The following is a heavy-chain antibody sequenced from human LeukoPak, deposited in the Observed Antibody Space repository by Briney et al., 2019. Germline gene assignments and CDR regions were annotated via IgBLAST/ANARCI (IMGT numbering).Heavy chain of an antibody. CDR3: ATHSGRVAQELSG. J-gene: IGHJ4*02. CDR1: GFTFSDYY. CDR2: ISSSSSTI. D-gene: IGHD3-10*01. Sequence: GGSLRLSCAASGFTFSDYYMSWIRQAPGKGLEWVSYISSSSSTIYYADSVKGRFTISRDNAKNSLYLQMNSLRDEDTAVYYCATHSGRVAQELSGWGQGTLVTVSS. V-gene: IGHV3-11*04.